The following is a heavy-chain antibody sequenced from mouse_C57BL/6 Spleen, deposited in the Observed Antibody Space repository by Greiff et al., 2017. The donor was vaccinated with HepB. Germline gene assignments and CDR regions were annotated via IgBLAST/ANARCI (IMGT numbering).Heavy chain of an antibody. J-gene: IGHJ4*01. CDR3: ARALGRDAMDY. V-gene: IGHV7-3*01. CDR2: IRNKANGYTT. Sequence: EVKVVESGGGLVQPGGSLSLSCAASGFTFTDYYMSWVRQPPGKALEWLGFIRNKANGYTTEYSASVKGRFTISRDNSQSILYLQMNALRAEDSATYYCARALGRDAMDYWGQGTSVTVSS. D-gene: IGHD4-1*01. CDR1: GFTFTDYY.